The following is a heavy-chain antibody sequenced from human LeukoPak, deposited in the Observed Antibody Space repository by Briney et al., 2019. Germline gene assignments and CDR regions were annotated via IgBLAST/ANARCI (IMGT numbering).Heavy chain of an antibody. Sequence: PGKSQRLSCAASGFTFSSYAMSWVRQAPGKGLEWVSTISGSGGSTYYADSVKGRFTISRDNSKNTLYLQMNSLRAEDTAVYYCAKTSDHYDFWSGYYDYWGQGTLVTVSS. CDR1: GFTFSSYA. CDR2: ISGSGGST. V-gene: IGHV3-23*01. CDR3: AKTSDHYDFWSGYYDY. D-gene: IGHD3-3*01. J-gene: IGHJ4*02.